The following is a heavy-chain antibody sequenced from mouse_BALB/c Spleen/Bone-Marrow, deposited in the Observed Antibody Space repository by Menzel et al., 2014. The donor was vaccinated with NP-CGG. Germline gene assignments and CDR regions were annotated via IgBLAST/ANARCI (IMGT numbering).Heavy chain of an antibody. J-gene: IGHJ1*01. CDR1: GYSFTRYY. V-gene: IGHV1S81*02. Sequence: QVQLQQSGAELVKPGASVKLSCKASGYSFTRYYMYWVKQRPGQGLEWIGEINPSNGGTIFNEKFKSKATLTVDKSSSTAYMQFSSLTSEDSAVYYCTRSNYGYWYFDVWGAGTTVTVSS. CDR2: INPSNGGT. D-gene: IGHD1-1*01. CDR3: TRSNYGYWYFDV.